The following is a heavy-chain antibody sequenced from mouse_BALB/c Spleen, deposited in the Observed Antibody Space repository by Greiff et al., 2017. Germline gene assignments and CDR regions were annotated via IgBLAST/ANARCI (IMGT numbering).Heavy chain of an antibody. CDR1: GFTFSSYT. Sequence: DVQLVESGGGLVKPGGSLKLSCAASGFTFSSYTMSWVRQTPEKRLEWVATISSGGGNTYYPDSVKGRFTISRDNAKNNLYLQMSSLRSEDTALYYCARNYDYFFAYWGQGTLVTVSA. D-gene: IGHD2-4*01. J-gene: IGHJ3*01. CDR2: ISSGGGNT. V-gene: IGHV5-9*03. CDR3: ARNYDYFFAY.